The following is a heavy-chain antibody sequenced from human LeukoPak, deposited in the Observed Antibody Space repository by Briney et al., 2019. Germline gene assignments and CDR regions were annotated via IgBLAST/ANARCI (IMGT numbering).Heavy chain of an antibody. J-gene: IGHJ4*02. D-gene: IGHD2-8*01. Sequence: GGPLRLSCAASGFTFNNFAMSWVRQAPGKGLVWVSAISGSGSSTYYADSVKGRFTISRDNSKNTLYLQMNSLRAEDTAVYYCAKVPVCTSGVCYTFFDYWGQGTLVTVSS. V-gene: IGHV3-23*01. CDR2: ISGSGSST. CDR1: GFTFNNFA. CDR3: AKVPVCTSGVCYTFFDY.